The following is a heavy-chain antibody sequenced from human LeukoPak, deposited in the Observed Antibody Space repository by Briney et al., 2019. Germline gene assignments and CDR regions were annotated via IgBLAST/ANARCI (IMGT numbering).Heavy chain of an antibody. V-gene: IGHV4-59*08. CDR3: ARHDSPYTSGCPFDY. CDR2: IYYSGST. Sequence: PSETLSLTCTVSGGSITSYYWSWIRQSPGKGLEWIGNIYYSGSTNYNPYLKSRVTISVDTSKNQFSLKLSSVTAADTAVYYCARHDSPYTSGCPFDYWGQGTLVTVSS. D-gene: IGHD6-19*01. CDR1: GGSITSYY. J-gene: IGHJ4*02.